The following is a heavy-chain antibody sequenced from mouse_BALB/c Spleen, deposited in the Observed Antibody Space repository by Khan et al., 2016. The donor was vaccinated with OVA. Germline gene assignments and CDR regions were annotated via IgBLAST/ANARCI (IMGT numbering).Heavy chain of an antibody. D-gene: IGHD1-2*01. CDR3: AITARIKY. Sequence: EVQLQESGPGLVKPSQSLSLTCTVTGYSITSGYGWNWIRQFPGNKLEWMGYISYSGSTNYNPSLKSRASLTRDTSKNQFFLQLNSVTTEDTATYYCAITARIKYWGQGTTLTVSS. J-gene: IGHJ2*01. V-gene: IGHV3-2*02. CDR1: GYSITSGYG. CDR2: ISYSGST.